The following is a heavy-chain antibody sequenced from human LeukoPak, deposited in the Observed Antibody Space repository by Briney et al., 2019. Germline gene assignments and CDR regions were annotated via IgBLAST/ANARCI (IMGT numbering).Heavy chain of an antibody. CDR1: GASINSHY. Sequence: TSETLSLTCAVSGASINSHYWSWIRQPPGKGPEWIGYIHYSGSTNYNPSLKSRVTISVDTSKNQFSLKLSSVTAADTAVYYCARHSYFDYWGQGTLVTVSS. J-gene: IGHJ4*02. CDR2: IHYSGST. V-gene: IGHV4-59*08. CDR3: ARHSYFDY.